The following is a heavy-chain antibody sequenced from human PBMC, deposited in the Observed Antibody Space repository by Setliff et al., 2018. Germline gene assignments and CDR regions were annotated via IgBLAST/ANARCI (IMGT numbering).Heavy chain of an antibody. CDR2: TYYSGNT. D-gene: IGHD3-22*01. CDR1: GASVSGNSYY. Sequence: AETLSLTCTVSGASVSGNSYYWGWIRQPPGKGLEWIASTYYSGNTYYNPSLKSRVTISVDTSKNQFSLRLTSVTAADTAVYYCARAPRYFDPTGSYFDFWGQGTLVTVSS. J-gene: IGHJ4*02. V-gene: IGHV4-39*07. CDR3: ARAPRYFDPTGSYFDF.